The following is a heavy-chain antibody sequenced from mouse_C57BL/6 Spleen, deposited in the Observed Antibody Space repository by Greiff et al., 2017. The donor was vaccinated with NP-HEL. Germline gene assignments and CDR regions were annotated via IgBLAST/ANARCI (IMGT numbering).Heavy chain of an antibody. CDR1: GYTFTGDY. V-gene: IGHV14-4*01. D-gene: IGHD2-10*02. Sequence: VQLQQSGAELVRPGASVKLSCTASGYTFTGDYMHWVKQRPGQGLEWIGWIDPENGDTKYDPKFQGKATITADKSSNTAYLQHSSLTSEDTAVDYCTARYGNYALAYWGQGTLVTVSA. CDR3: TARYGNYALAY. CDR2: IDPENGDT. J-gene: IGHJ3*01.